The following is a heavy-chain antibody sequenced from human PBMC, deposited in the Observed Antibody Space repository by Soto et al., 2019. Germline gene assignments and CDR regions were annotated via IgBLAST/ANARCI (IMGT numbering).Heavy chain of an antibody. Sequence: EVQLLESGGGLVQPGGSLRLSCVASGFTFSTYTMSWVRQAPGKGLEWVSFITGSGGRLSYADSVQGRFSISRDNPKNTLYLKMNSLRGEATAMYYCAKARCTTTDCYVPDYWGKGTLVTVSS. CDR1: GFTFSTYT. J-gene: IGHJ4*02. V-gene: IGHV3-23*01. CDR2: ITGSGGRL. D-gene: IGHD1-26*01. CDR3: AKARCTTTDCYVPDY.